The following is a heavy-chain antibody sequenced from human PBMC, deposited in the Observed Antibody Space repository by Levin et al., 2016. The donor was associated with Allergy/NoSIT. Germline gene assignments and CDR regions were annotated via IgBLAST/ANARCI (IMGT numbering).Heavy chain of an antibody. Sequence: RQAPGKGLEWIGSIYYSGSTYYNPSLKSRVTISVDTSKNQFSLKLSSVTAADTAVYYCARLYIGGWFGPPRPNYFDYWGQGTLVTVSS. D-gene: IGHD3-10*01. CDR3: ARLYIGGWFGPPRPNYFDY. J-gene: IGHJ4*02. V-gene: IGHV4-39*01. CDR2: IYYSGST.